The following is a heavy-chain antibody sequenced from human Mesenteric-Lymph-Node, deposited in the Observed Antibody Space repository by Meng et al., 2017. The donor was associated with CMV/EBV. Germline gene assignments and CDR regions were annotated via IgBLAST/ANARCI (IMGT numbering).Heavy chain of an antibody. CDR3: ARSGLIRFGELYWFDP. J-gene: IGHJ5*02. Sequence: YTFTNYAMHWVRQAPGQSLEWMGWLNGDNGDTKYSQKFQGRVTITRDTSANTAYMELSSLRSEDTAVYYCARSGLIRFGELYWFDPWGQGTLVTVSS. CDR2: LNGDNGDT. CDR1: YTFTNYA. D-gene: IGHD3-10*01. V-gene: IGHV1-3*01.